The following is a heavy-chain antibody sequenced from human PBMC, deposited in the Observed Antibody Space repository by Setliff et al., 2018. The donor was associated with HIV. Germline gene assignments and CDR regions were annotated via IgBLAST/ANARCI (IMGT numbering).Heavy chain of an antibody. D-gene: IGHD3-3*01. CDR3: ARDQSDWFY. CDR2: IYYSGST. J-gene: IGHJ4*02. CDR1: GGSISSDNW. Sequence: SETLSLTCAVSGGSISSDNWWTWVRQAPGKGLEWIGSIYYSGSTYYNPSLKGRVTISVDTSKNQFSLKLNSVTAADTAVYYCARDQSDWFYWGQGTLVTVSS. V-gene: IGHV4-4*02.